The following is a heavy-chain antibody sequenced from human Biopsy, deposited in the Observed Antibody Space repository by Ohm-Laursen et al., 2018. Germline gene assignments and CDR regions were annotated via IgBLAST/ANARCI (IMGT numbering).Heavy chain of an antibody. CDR3: GRAVRNQLLTDP. Sequence: ASVKVSCNASGYTFTSYDITWVRQASGQGPEWIGWLNPASGNSNFGQKFRGRVTVTSDTSISTAYMELSGLTSDDTATYYCGRAVRNQLLTDPWGQGTLVTATS. J-gene: IGHJ5*02. CDR1: GYTFTSYD. D-gene: IGHD1-7*01. V-gene: IGHV1-8*01. CDR2: LNPASGNS.